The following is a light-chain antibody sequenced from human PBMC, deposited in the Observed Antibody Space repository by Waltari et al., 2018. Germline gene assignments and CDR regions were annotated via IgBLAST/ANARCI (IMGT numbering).Light chain of an antibody. V-gene: IGKV3-15*01. CDR3: QQYNNWPPWT. J-gene: IGKJ1*01. Sequence: EIVMTQSPATLSVSPAERATLPCRASQSVSSNLAGYQQKPGQAPRLLIHGASTRATGIPARFSGSGSGTEFTLTISSLQSEDFAVYYCQQYNNWPPWTFSQGTKVEIK. CDR2: GAS. CDR1: QSVSSN.